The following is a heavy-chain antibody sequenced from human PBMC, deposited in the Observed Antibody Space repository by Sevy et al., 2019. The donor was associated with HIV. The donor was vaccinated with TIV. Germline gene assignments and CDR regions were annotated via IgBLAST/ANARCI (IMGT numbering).Heavy chain of an antibody. V-gene: IGHV4-34*01. Sequence: SETLSLTCAVYGGSFSGYYWSWIRQPPGKGLEWIGEINHSGSTNYNPSLKSRVTISVDTFKNQFSLKLSSVTAADTAVYYCARGDTAMAIDYWGQGTLVTVSS. CDR3: ARGDTAMAIDY. D-gene: IGHD5-18*01. CDR2: INHSGST. CDR1: GGSFSGYY. J-gene: IGHJ4*02.